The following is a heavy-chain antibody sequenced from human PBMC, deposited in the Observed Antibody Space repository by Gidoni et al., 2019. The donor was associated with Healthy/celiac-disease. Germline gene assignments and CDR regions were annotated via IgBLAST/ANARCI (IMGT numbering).Heavy chain of an antibody. CDR1: GGSISRSNW. Sequence: QVQLQESCPGLVKPSGTLSLTFAVSGGSISRSNWWSWVRQPPGKGLEWIGEIYHSGSTNYNPSLKSRVTISVDKSKNQFSLKLSSVTAADTAVYYCARDLDITGDSNAFDIWGQGTMVTVSS. CDR3: ARDLDITGDSNAFDI. CDR2: IYHSGST. J-gene: IGHJ3*02. D-gene: IGHD7-27*01. V-gene: IGHV4-4*02.